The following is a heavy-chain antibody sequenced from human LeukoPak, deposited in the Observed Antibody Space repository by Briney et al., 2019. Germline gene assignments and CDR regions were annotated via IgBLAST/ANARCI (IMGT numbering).Heavy chain of an antibody. Sequence: GALRLSCAASGFTFSTYSMNWVRQAPGKGLEWVSSISSSSRYIYYADSMRGRFTISRDNAKNSLYLQMNSLRAEDTAVYYCARVAEAAAFDSWGQGTLVTVSS. CDR1: GFTFSTYS. D-gene: IGHD6-13*01. V-gene: IGHV3-21*06. J-gene: IGHJ4*02. CDR3: ARVAEAAAFDS. CDR2: ISSSSRYI.